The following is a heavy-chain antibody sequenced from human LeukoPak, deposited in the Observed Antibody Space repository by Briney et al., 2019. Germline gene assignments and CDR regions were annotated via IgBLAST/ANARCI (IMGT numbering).Heavy chain of an antibody. CDR2: IYYSGST. V-gene: IGHV4-39*07. CDR1: GGSISNSRYY. CDR3: ARDSSGWYLFDY. Sequence: PSETLSLTCTVSGGSISNSRYYWGWIRQPPGKGLEWIGSIYYSGSTYYNPSPKSRVTISVDTSKNQFSLKLSSVTAADTAVYYCARDSSGWYLFDYWGQGTLVTVSS. J-gene: IGHJ4*02. D-gene: IGHD6-19*01.